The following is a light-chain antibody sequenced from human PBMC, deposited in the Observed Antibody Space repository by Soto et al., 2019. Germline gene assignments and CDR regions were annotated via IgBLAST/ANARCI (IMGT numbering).Light chain of an antibody. CDR1: SSDLGSYNL. CDR3: CSYAGSSTFV. V-gene: IGLV2-23*01. Sequence: QSALTQPASVSGSPGQSITLSCTGTSSDLGSYNLVSWYQQHPGKAPKLMIYGGSKRPSGVSYRFSGSKSGNTASLTISGLQTEDEADYYCCSYAGSSTFVFGTGTKVTVL. J-gene: IGLJ1*01. CDR2: GGS.